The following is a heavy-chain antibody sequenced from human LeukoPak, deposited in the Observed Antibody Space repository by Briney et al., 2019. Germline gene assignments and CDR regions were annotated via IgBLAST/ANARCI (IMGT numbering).Heavy chain of an antibody. Sequence: GGSLRLSCAASRFTFSSYSMNWVSQAPGKGLEWISYISSSSSTIYYADSVKGRFTISRDNAKSSLYLQMNSLRDEDTAVYYCARDLAGITAAGIFDYWGQGTLVTVSS. J-gene: IGHJ4*02. CDR1: RFTFSSYS. CDR2: ISSSSSTI. CDR3: ARDLAGITAAGIFDY. D-gene: IGHD6-13*01. V-gene: IGHV3-48*02.